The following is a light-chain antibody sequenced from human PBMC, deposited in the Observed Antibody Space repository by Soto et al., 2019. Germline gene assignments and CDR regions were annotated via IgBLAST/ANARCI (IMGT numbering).Light chain of an antibody. CDR1: QTISSW. J-gene: IGKJ4*01. CDR3: QQYNSYPLT. Sequence: DIQMTQSPSNLSGSVGDRVTITCRASQTISSWLAWYQQKPGEAPKLLIYKTSSLESGVPSRFSGSGSGTELTLTISSLQPDDFATYYCQQYNSYPLTFGGGTKVDIK. CDR2: KTS. V-gene: IGKV1-5*03.